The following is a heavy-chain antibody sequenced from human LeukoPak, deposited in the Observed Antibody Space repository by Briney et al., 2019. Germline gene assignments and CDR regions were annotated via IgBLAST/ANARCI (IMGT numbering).Heavy chain of an antibody. CDR2: ISGSGDST. CDR1: GFTFNIYA. Sequence: GGSLRLSCAGSGFTFNIYAMSWVRQAPGKGLEWVSAISGSGDSTSYGDSVKGGFTISRDNSRNTLYLQMNSLRAEDTAVYYCAKLKLRSSSYFDYWGQGTLVTVSS. V-gene: IGHV3-23*01. CDR3: AKLKLRSSSYFDY. D-gene: IGHD3-16*01. J-gene: IGHJ4*02.